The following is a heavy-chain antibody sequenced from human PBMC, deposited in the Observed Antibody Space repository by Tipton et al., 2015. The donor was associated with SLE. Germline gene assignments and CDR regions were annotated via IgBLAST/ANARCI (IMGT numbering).Heavy chain of an antibody. CDR2: IYYDGTT. CDR3: ARSLDTFDV. V-gene: IGHV4-39*07. CDR1: GASITSSDFS. J-gene: IGHJ3*01. Sequence: TLSLTCSVSGASITSSDFSWGWIRQPPGEGLESIGSIYYDGTTSYNPSLRSRVTISVDTSKNQFSLKLSSVTAADTAVYYCARSLDTFDVWGQGTMVTVSS.